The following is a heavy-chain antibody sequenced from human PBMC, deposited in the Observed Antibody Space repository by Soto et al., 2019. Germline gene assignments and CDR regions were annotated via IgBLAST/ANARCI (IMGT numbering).Heavy chain of an antibody. CDR2: ISYDGSNK. Sequence: QVQLVESGGGVVQPGRSLRLSCAASGFTFSSYGMHWVRQAPGKGLEWVAVISYDGSNKYYADSVKGRFTISRDNSKNTLYLQMNSLRAEDTAVYYCAKVFGPPGYSYGGPGTTGAVYWGQGTLVTVSS. V-gene: IGHV3-30*18. J-gene: IGHJ4*02. CDR3: AKVFGPPGYSYGGPGTTGAVY. D-gene: IGHD5-18*01. CDR1: GFTFSSYG.